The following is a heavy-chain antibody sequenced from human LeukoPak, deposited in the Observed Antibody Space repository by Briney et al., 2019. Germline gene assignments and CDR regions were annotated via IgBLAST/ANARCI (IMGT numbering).Heavy chain of an antibody. J-gene: IGHJ4*02. CDR1: GGSFSGYY. CDR2: INHSGST. Sequence: PSETLSLTCAVYGGSFSGYYWSWIRQPPGKGLEWIGEINHSGSTNYNPSLKSRVTISVDTSKNQFSLKLSSVTAADTAVYYCARATDTAMVLYFDYWGQGTLVTVSS. D-gene: IGHD5-18*01. V-gene: IGHV4-34*01. CDR3: ARATDTAMVLYFDY.